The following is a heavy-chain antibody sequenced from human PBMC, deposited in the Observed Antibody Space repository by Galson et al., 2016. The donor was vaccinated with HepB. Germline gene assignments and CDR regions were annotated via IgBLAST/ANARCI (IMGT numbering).Heavy chain of an antibody. CDR2: VNPNSEGT. Sequence: SVKVSCKASGYTLSDHIHWVRQAPGQGLQWLGWVNPNSEGTNYAEKFQGRVTLTWDTSISTAYMELRRLTSDDTGIYYCAQGPQNCDYWGRGTQVIVSS. CDR1: GYTLSDH. V-gene: IGHV1-2*02. CDR3: AQGPQNCDY. D-gene: IGHD2/OR15-2a*01. J-gene: IGHJ4*02.